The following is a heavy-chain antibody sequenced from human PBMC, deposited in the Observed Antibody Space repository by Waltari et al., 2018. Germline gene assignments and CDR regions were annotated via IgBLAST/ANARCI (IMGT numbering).Heavy chain of an antibody. CDR3: ATKRESSASGFDY. Sequence: QLQLQESGPGLVKPSETLSFTCTVSGGSISSSSYYWGWIRQPPGKGLAWIGSIYYSGSTYYNPSIKSRVTISVDTSKNQFSLKLSSVTAADTAVYYCATKRESSASGFDYWGQGTLVTVSS. CDR1: GGSISSSSYY. J-gene: IGHJ4*02. D-gene: IGHD6-19*01. V-gene: IGHV4-39*01. CDR2: IYYSGST.